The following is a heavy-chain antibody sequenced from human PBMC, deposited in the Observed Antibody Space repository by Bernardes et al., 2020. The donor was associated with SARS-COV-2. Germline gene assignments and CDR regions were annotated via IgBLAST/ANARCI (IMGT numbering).Heavy chain of an antibody. Sequence: ASVQVSCKVSGYTLTELSMHWVRQAPGKGLEWMGGFDPEDGETIYAQKFQGRVTMTEDTSTDTAYMELSSLRSEDTAVYYCATAIAVAALEYYYYGMDVWGQGTTVTISS. V-gene: IGHV1-24*01. D-gene: IGHD6-19*01. CDR3: ATAIAVAALEYYYYGMDV. J-gene: IGHJ6*02. CDR1: GYTLTELS. CDR2: FDPEDGET.